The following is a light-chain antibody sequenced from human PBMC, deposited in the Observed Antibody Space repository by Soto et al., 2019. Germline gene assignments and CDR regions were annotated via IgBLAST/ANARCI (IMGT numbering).Light chain of an antibody. Sequence: SYELTQPPSVSVAPGQTARIPCGGNNIESKSVHWYQQKPGQPPVLVVYDDGDRPSGIPERFSCSNSGNTATLTISRVEAGDEADYYCHVWDSSSDQYVFGTGTKVTVL. CDR1: NIESKS. CDR2: DDG. J-gene: IGLJ1*01. V-gene: IGLV3-21*02. CDR3: HVWDSSSDQYV.